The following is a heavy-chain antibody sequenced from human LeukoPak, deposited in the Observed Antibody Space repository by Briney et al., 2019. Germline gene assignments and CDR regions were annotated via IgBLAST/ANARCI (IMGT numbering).Heavy chain of an antibody. CDR3: ARDSRYCVTTSCSRGIGYMDV. Sequence: SETLSLTCAVYGGSFSGYYWTWIRQPPGKGLEWIGEINQSGSTNYNPSPNSRITISVDTSKNQFSLQLSSVTAADTAVYYCARDSRYCVTTSCSRGIGYMDVWGKGTTVTVSS. V-gene: IGHV4-34*01. CDR1: GGSFSGYY. D-gene: IGHD2-2*01. J-gene: IGHJ6*03. CDR2: INQSGST.